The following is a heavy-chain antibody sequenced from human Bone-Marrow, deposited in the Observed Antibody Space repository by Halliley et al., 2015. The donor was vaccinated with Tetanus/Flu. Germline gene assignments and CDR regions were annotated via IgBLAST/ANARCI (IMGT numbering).Heavy chain of an antibody. V-gene: IGHV3-48*02. CDR2: FFHGKI. J-gene: IGHJ4*02. D-gene: IGHD2-2*02. CDR3: ARGYLENSFDQ. Sequence: KGLEWISYFFHGKIYYADSVKGRFTISSDNAQNSLFLQMNNLRDEDTALYYCARGYLENSFDQWGQGTLVTVSS.